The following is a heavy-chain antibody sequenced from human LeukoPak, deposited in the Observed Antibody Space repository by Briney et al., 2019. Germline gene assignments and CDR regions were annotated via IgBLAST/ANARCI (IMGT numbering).Heavy chain of an antibody. Sequence: SVKVSCKASGGTFSSYAISWVRQAPGQGLEWMGGIIPIFGTANYAQKFQGRVTITTDESTSTAYMELSSLRSEDTAVYYCARDIVVPAAPLWAFDIWGQGTMVTVSS. J-gene: IGHJ3*02. CDR2: IIPIFGTA. V-gene: IGHV1-69*05. CDR1: GGTFSSYA. CDR3: ARDIVVPAAPLWAFDI. D-gene: IGHD2-2*01.